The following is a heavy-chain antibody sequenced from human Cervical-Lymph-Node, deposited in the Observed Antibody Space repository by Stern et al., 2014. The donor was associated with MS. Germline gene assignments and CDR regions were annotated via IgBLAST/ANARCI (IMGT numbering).Heavy chain of an antibody. CDR2: VYYSGST. Sequence: VQLQESGPGLVKPSGTLSLTCDVSGGSIRGFYLNWVRQPPGKGLEWIGHVYYSGSTYYNPSLKSRVTISVDTSKSQFSLELTSVTAADTAVYYCVRKASAGPFAYWGQGAPVTVSS. CDR1: GGSIRGFY. V-gene: IGHV4-59*01. D-gene: IGHD6-13*01. J-gene: IGHJ4*02. CDR3: VRKASAGPFAY.